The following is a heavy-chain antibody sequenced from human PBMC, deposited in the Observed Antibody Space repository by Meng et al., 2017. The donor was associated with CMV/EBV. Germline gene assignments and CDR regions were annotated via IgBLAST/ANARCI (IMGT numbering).Heavy chain of an antibody. CDR3: AKGSYHDY. Sequence: SLKISCAASGFTFSSYSMNWVRQAPGKGLEWVSGISWNSGSIGYADSVKGRFTISRDNAKNSLYLQMNSLRAEDTALYYCAKGSYHDYWGQGTLVTVSS. D-gene: IGHD1-26*01. V-gene: IGHV3-9*01. J-gene: IGHJ4*02. CDR2: ISWNSGSI. CDR1: GFTFSSYS.